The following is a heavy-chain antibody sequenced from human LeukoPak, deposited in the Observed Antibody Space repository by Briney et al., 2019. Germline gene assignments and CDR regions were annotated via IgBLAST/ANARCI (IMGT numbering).Heavy chain of an antibody. CDR1: GFSFGAAW. J-gene: IGHJ4*02. Sequence: GGSLRLSCEASGFSFGAAWRTWVRQAPGKELEWVATIKNDGSNKYYVDSVKGRFTLSRDNAKNSVYLQMNSLRVEDTAVYYCVNLGYSDGGQGTLVTVSS. CDR3: VNLGYSD. CDR2: IKNDGSNK. D-gene: IGHD5-12*01. V-gene: IGHV3-7*01.